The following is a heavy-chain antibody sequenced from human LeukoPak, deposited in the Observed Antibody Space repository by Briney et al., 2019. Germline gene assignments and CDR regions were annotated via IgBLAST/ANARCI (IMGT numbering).Heavy chain of an antibody. CDR2: IYYSGST. D-gene: IGHD4-17*01. CDR1: GGSISSSSYY. Sequence: SETLSLTCTVSGGSISSSSYYWGWIRQPPGKGLEWIGSIYYSGSTYYNPSLKSRVTISVDTSKNQFSLKLSSVTAADTAVYYCARQGLTVTTPFDYWGQGTLVTVSS. J-gene: IGHJ4*02. V-gene: IGHV4-39*01. CDR3: ARQGLTVTTPFDY.